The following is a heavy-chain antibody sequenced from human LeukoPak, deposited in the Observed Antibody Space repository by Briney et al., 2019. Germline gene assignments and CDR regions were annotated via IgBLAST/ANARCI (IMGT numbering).Heavy chain of an antibody. V-gene: IGHV4-38-2*02. D-gene: IGHD6-19*01. CDR2: IYHSGST. Sequence: PSETLSLTCSVSDYSISSGYYWGWIRQPPGKGLEWIGSIYHSGSTYYNPSLKSRVTISVDTSKNQFPLKMTSGTAADTAVYYCARIETYSSGWYDAFFDYWGQGTLVTVSS. J-gene: IGHJ4*02. CDR1: DYSISSGYY. CDR3: ARIETYSSGWYDAFFDY.